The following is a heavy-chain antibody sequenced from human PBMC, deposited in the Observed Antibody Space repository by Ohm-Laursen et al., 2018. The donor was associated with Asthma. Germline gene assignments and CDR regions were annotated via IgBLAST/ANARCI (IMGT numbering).Heavy chain of an antibody. V-gene: IGHV1-69*01. CDR3: ARGGYSYGHYTYYYYGMDV. J-gene: IGHJ6*02. CDR1: GGTFSSYA. CDR2: IIPIFGTA. Sequence: SSVKVSCKASGGTFSSYAISWVRQAPGQGLEWMGGIIPIFGTANYAQKFQGRVTITADESTSTAYMELSSLRSEDTAVYYCARGGYSYGHYTYYYYGMDVWGQGTTVTVSS. D-gene: IGHD5-18*01.